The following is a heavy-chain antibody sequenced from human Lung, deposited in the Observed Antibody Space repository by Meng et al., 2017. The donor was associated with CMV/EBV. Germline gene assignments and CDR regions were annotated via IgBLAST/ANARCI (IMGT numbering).Heavy chain of an antibody. CDR1: GFSLSTDGMR. CDR2: IDWDDDK. J-gene: IGHJ4*02. Sequence: SGPTLVXPTQTLTLTCSFSGFSLSTDGMRVSWIRQSPGKAPEWLARIDWDDDKFYSTSLKTRLTISKDPSKNQVVLTMTNMDPLDTATYYCARLVSITGSYLVFDFWGQGXLVTVSS. CDR3: ARLVSITGSYLVFDF. D-gene: IGHD1-26*01. V-gene: IGHV2-70*04.